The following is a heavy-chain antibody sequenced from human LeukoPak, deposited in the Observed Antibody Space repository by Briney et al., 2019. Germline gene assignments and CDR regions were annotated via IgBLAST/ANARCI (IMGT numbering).Heavy chain of an antibody. D-gene: IGHD5-18*01. CDR1: GGSFSGYY. Sequence: SETLSLTCAVYGGSFSGYYWSWIRQPPGKGLEWIGEIDHSGSTNYNASLNSRVTISVDTSKNQFSLKLSSVTAADTAVYYCARQAMATFDYWGQGTLVTVSS. V-gene: IGHV4-34*01. CDR2: IDHSGST. CDR3: ARQAMATFDY. J-gene: IGHJ4*02.